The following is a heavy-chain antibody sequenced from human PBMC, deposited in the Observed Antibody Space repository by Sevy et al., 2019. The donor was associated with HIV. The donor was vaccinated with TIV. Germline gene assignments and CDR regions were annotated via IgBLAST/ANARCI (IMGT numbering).Heavy chain of an antibody. D-gene: IGHD4-17*01. CDR2: ISSSSSTI. Sequence: GGSLRLSCAASGFTFSSYSMNWVRQAPGKGLEWVSYISSSSSTIYYADSVKGRFTISRDNAKNSLYLQMNSLRDEDTAGYYCARPQNDYGDYGMDVWGQGTTVTVSS. V-gene: IGHV3-48*02. CDR3: ARPQNDYGDYGMDV. J-gene: IGHJ6*02. CDR1: GFTFSSYS.